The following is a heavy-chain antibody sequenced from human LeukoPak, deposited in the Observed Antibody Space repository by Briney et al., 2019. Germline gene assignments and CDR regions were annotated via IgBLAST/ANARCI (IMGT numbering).Heavy chain of an antibody. V-gene: IGHV3-11*04. CDR2: ISSSGSTI. D-gene: IGHD3-9*01. CDR3: ARDIALTGYPDYFDY. Sequence: GGSLRLSCAASGFTFSDYYMSWIRQAPGKGLEWVSYISSSGSTIYYADSVKGRFTISRDNAKNSLYLQMNSLRAEDTAVYYCARDIALTGYPDYFDYWGQGTLVTASS. CDR1: GFTFSDYY. J-gene: IGHJ4*02.